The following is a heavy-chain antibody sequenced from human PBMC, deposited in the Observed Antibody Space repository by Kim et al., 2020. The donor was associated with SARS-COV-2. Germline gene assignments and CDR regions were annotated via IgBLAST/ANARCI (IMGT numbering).Heavy chain of an antibody. CDR1: GFTVSSNY. V-gene: IGHV3-66*01. J-gene: IGHJ4*02. D-gene: IGHD3-22*01. CDR2: IYSGGRT. Sequence: GGSLRLSCAASGFTVSSNYMSWVRQAPGKGLEWVSVIYSGGRTYYADSVKGRLTISRDNSKNTLYLQLNSLRAADTAVYYCAKYYYNSGGYYEAAFDYWGQGTLDTVST. CDR3: AKYYYNSGGYYEAAFDY.